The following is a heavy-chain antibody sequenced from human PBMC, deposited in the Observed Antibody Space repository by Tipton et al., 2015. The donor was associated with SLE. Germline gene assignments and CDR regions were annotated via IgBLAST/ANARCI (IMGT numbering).Heavy chain of an antibody. Sequence: SLRLSCAASGFTFSNYAMGWVRQAPGKGLEWVSVFYIGGSAYYADSVRGRFTISRDNSKNTLYLQMNSLRADDTAEYYCAKGGLDYGDYSGFYFQHWGQGTLVTVSS. J-gene: IGHJ1*01. CDR3: AKGGLDYGDYSGFYFQH. CDR2: FYIGGSA. CDR1: GFTFSNYA. D-gene: IGHD4-17*01. V-gene: IGHV3-23*03.